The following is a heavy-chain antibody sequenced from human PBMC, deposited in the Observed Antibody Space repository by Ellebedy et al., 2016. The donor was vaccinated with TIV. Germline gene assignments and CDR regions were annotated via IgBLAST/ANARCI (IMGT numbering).Heavy chain of an antibody. Sequence: MPSETLSLTCTVSGGSISPYFWSWIRQPPGKGLEWIGYISYSGSTNYNPSLKSRVTISVDTSKNQFSLKLSSVTAADTAVYYCARGKADDYWGQGTLVTVSS. V-gene: IGHV4-59*12. CDR2: ISYSGST. CDR3: ARGKADDY. CDR1: GGSISPYF. J-gene: IGHJ4*02.